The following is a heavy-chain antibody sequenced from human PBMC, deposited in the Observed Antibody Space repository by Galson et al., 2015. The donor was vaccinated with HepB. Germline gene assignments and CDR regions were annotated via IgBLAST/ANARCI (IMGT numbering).Heavy chain of an antibody. CDR2: INAGNGNT. Sequence: SVKVSCKASGYTFSSYSMHWVRQAPGQGLEWVGWINAGNGNTKYSQKFQGRVSITRDTSASTAYMELSSLRSEDTATYYCAREQLVPREDYWGYFDYWGQGTLVTVSS. V-gene: IGHV1-3*01. CDR1: GYTFSSYS. J-gene: IGHJ4*02. D-gene: IGHD6-13*01. CDR3: AREQLVPREDYWGYFDY.